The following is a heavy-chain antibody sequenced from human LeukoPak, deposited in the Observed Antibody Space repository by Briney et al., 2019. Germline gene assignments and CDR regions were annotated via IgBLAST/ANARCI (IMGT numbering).Heavy chain of an antibody. CDR1: GYSFTSYW. J-gene: IGHJ6*03. CDR2: IYPGDSDT. D-gene: IGHD1-26*01. V-gene: IGHV5-51*01. CDR3: ARHVRRELTGDYYYYMDV. Sequence: GESLKISCKGSGYSFTSYWIGWVRQMPGKGLEWMGIIYPGDSDTRYSPSFQGQVTISADKSISTAYLQWSSLKASGTAMYYCARHVRRELTGDYYYYMDVWGKGTTVTVSS.